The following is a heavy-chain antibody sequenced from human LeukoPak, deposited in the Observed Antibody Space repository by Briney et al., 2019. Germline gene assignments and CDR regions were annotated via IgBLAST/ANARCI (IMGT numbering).Heavy chain of an antibody. D-gene: IGHD3-10*01. CDR3: ARREYSLIDY. CDR2: MNHSGST. Sequence: SETLSLTCAVYGGSFSGYYWSWIRQPPGKGLEWIGEMNHSGSTNYNPSLKSRVTISVDTSKNQFSLKLSSVTAADTAVYYCARREYSLIDYWGQGTLVTVSS. J-gene: IGHJ4*02. V-gene: IGHV4-34*01. CDR1: GGSFSGYY.